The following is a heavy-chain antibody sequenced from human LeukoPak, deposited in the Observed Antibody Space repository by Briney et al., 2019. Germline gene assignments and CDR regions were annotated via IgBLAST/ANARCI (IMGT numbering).Heavy chain of an antibody. D-gene: IGHD3-22*01. J-gene: IGHJ4*02. CDR1: GYTFTVYY. Sequence: ASVKVSCKASGYTFTVYYMHWVRQAPGQGLEWMGWINPNSGGTNYAQKFQGRVTMTRDTSISTAYMELSRLRSDDTAVYYCARVSSGKMSDFDYWGQGTLVTVSS. CDR3: ARVSSGKMSDFDY. CDR2: INPNSGGT. V-gene: IGHV1-2*02.